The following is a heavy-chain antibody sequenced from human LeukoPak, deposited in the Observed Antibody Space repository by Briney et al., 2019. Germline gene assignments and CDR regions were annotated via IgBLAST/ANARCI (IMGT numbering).Heavy chain of an antibody. V-gene: IGHV3-30*04. CDR3: ARDRVGDRTLDY. CDR1: GFTFSSYA. J-gene: IGHJ4*02. CDR2: ISYDGSNK. D-gene: IGHD4-17*01. Sequence: GRSLRLSCAACGFTFSSYAMHWVRQAPGKGLEWVAVISYDGSNKYYADSVKGRFTISRDNSKNTLYLQMNSLRAEDTAVYYCARDRVGDRTLDYWGQGTLVTVSS.